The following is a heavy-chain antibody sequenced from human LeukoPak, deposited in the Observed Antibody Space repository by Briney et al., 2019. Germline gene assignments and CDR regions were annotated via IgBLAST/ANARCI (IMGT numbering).Heavy chain of an antibody. Sequence: SSETLSLTCAVYGGSFSGYYWSWIRQPPGKGLEWIGEINHSGSTNYNPSLKSRVTISVDTPKNQFSLKLSSVTAADTAVYYCARLRELRFLEWFPRDYFDYWGQGTLVTVSS. CDR3: ARLRELRFLEWFPRDYFDY. CDR1: GGSFSGYY. CDR2: INHSGST. D-gene: IGHD3-3*01. J-gene: IGHJ4*02. V-gene: IGHV4-34*01.